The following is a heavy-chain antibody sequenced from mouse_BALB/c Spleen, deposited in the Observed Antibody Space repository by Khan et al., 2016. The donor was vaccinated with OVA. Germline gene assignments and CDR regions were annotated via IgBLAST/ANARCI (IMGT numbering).Heavy chain of an antibody. CDR2: INTQTGEP. CDR3: ARVGYSGTMDY. CDR1: GYTFTNYG. Sequence: QIQLVQSGPELKKPGETVKISCKASGYTFTNYGMNWVKQGPRKGLKWMGWINTQTGEPTYNDDFKGRFAFSLETSSSTASLQINNLKNEATAIYFCARVGYSGTMDYWGQGTSVTVSS. D-gene: IGHD2-14*01. V-gene: IGHV9-3-1*01. J-gene: IGHJ4*01.